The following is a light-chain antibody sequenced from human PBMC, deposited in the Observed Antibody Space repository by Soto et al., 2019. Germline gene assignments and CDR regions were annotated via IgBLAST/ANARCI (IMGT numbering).Light chain of an antibody. CDR2: EVN. CDR3: SSFTRSSTYV. CDR1: SSDVGAYNF. J-gene: IGLJ1*01. V-gene: IGLV2-14*01. Sequence: QSVLTQPASVSGSPGQSITISCTGISSDVGAYNFVSWYQQYPGKAPKVMIYEVNNRPSGVSNRFSGSKSGNMASLTTSGLQAEDEADYYCSSFTRSSTYVFGSGTKVTVL.